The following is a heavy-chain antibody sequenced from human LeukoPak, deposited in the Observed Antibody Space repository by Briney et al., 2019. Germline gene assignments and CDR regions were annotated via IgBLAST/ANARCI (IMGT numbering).Heavy chain of an antibody. CDR3: ARQARLITTKSITGTTSGLDF. J-gene: IGHJ4*02. V-gene: IGHV4-34*01. D-gene: IGHD1-7*01. Sequence: SETLSLTCAVYGGSFSDYYWSWVRQPPGEGLEWIGEINHSGRTNYNPSLKSRVTISLDTSKNQFPLKLISVTAADTAVYYCARQARLITTKSITGTTSGLDFWGQGTLVTVSS. CDR1: GGSFSDYY. CDR2: INHSGRT.